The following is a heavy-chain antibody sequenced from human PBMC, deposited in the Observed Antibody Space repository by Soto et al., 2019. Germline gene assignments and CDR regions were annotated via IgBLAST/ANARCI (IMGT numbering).Heavy chain of an antibody. CDR1: GCTFSSYA. J-gene: IGHJ6*02. V-gene: IGHV1-69*13. CDR3: ARGFLASYYYGMDV. CDR2: IIPIFGTA. D-gene: IGHD3-3*01. Sequence: ASVKVSCKASGCTFSSYASSWVRQAPGQGLEWMGGIIPIFGTANYAQKFQGRVTITADESTSTAYMELSSLRSGDTAVYYCARGFLASYYYGMDVWGQGTTVTVSS.